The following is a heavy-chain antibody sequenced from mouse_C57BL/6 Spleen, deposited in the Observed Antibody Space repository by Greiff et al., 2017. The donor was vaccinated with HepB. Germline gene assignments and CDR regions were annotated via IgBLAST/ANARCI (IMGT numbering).Heavy chain of an antibody. Sequence: VKLMESGAELVRPGTSVKVSCKASGYAFTNYLIEWVKQRPGQGLEWIGVINPGSGGTNYNEKFKGKATLTADKSSSTAYMQLSSLTSEDSAVYFCARHGSSFFDVWGTGTTVTVSS. CDR2: INPGSGGT. D-gene: IGHD1-1*01. CDR1: GYAFTNYL. V-gene: IGHV1-54*01. J-gene: IGHJ1*03. CDR3: ARHGSSFFDV.